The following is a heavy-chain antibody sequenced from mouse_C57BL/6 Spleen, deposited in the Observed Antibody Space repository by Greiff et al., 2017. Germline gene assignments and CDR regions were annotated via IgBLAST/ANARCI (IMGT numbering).Heavy chain of an antibody. V-gene: IGHV1-54*01. J-gene: IGHJ3*01. CDR3: ARWIYDGYPFAY. CDR1: GYAFTNYL. Sequence: QVQLQQSGAELVRPGTSVKVSCKASGYAFTNYLIEWVKQRPGQGLEWIGVINPGSGGTNYNEKFKGKATLTADKSSSTAYMQLSSLTSEDSAVYFCARWIYDGYPFAYWGQGTLVTVSA. D-gene: IGHD2-3*01. CDR2: INPGSGGT.